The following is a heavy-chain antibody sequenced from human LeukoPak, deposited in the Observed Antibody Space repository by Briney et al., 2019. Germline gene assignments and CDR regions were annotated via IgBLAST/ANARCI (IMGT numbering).Heavy chain of an antibody. V-gene: IGHV3-23*01. CDR1: GFTFSSTS. CDR2: TVGGGDGT. Sequence: PGGSLRLSCAASGFTFSSTSMSWVRQAPGKGLEWVAVTVGGGDGTYYADPVKGRFTISRDNSNNTLYLQMNSLRAEDTAVYYCAKGYDFWSGYYCAFDIWGQGTMVTVSS. CDR3: AKGYDFWSGYYCAFDI. D-gene: IGHD3-3*01. J-gene: IGHJ3*02.